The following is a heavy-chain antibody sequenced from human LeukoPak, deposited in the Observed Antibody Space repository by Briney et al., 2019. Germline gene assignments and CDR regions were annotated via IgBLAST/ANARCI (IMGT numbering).Heavy chain of an antibody. CDR2: ISAYNGNT. J-gene: IGHJ3*02. D-gene: IGHD3-22*01. CDR1: GYTFTSYG. Sequence: ASVKVSCKASGYTFTSYGISWVRQAPGQGLEWMGWISAYNGNTNYAQKLQDRVTMTTDTSTSTAYMELRSLRSDDTAVYYCARVTRITMIVVVILDAFDIWGQGTMVTVSS. CDR3: ARVTRITMIVVVILDAFDI. V-gene: IGHV1-18*01.